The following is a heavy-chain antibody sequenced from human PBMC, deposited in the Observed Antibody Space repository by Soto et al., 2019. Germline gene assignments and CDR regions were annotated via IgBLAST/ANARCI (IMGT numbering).Heavy chain of an antibody. Sequence: PGGSLRLSCAASGFTFSTSWMTWVRQAPGKGLEWVANIRQDGSAQYYVDSLKGRFSVSRDNAKNSLYLQMDSLRADDTAMYFCGRGAFKSGWYPHDFDYWGQGALVTVSS. D-gene: IGHD6-19*01. J-gene: IGHJ4*02. V-gene: IGHV3-7*01. CDR1: GFTFSTSW. CDR3: GRGAFKSGWYPHDFDY. CDR2: IRQDGSAQ.